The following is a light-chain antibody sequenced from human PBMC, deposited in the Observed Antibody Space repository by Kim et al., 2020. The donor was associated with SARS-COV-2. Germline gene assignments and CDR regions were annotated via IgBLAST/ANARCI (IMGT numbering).Light chain of an antibody. CDR2: SAS. Sequence: SPGQRATLTSRASQSDQSGSLAWCKRTPGQAPRLLIYSASTRATGIPDMCSGSVSETDFTLTISRLEPEEFSVYICVHNGGSLRSFRQGTKVDIK. CDR3: VHNGGSLRS. J-gene: IGKJ1*01. V-gene: IGKV3-20*01. CDR1: QSDQSGS.